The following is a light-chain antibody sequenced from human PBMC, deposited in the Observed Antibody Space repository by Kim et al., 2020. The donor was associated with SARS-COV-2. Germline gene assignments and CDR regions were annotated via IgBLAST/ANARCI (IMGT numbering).Light chain of an antibody. V-gene: IGKV1-13*02. CDR2: DAS. CDR3: QQFNSYPIT. CDR1: QGISSA. Sequence: ASVGDRVTITCRASQGISSALAWYQQKPGKAPKLLIYDASSLESGVPSRFSGSGSGTDFTLTISSLQPEDFATYYCQQFNSYPITFCQGTRLEIK. J-gene: IGKJ5*01.